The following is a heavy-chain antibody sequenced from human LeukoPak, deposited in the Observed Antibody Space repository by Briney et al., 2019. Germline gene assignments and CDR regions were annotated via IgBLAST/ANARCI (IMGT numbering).Heavy chain of an antibody. CDR1: GGSFSGYY. CDR2: INHSGST. V-gene: IGHV4-34*01. CDR3: ARIRGYSYGYPYYFDY. J-gene: IGHJ4*02. Sequence: PSETLSLTCAVYGGSFSGYYWSWNRQPPGKGLEWIGEINHSGSTNYNPSLKSRVTISVDTSKNQFSLKLSSVTAADTAVYYCARIRGYSYGYPYYFDYWGQGTLVTVSS. D-gene: IGHD5-18*01.